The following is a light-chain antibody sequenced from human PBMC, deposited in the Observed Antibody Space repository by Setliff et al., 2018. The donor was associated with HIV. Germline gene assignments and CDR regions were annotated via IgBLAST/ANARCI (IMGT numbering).Light chain of an antibody. J-gene: IGLJ1*01. CDR2: EGS. CDR1: SSDVGTYNF. CDR3: CSYAGSTLYV. Sequence: QSVLTQPASVSGSPGQSITISCTGTSSDVGTYNFVSWYQQHPGKAPKLMIYEGSKRPSGVSNRFFGSKSGHTASLTISGLQAEDEADYYCCSYAGSTLYVFGTGTKVTVL. V-gene: IGLV2-23*01.